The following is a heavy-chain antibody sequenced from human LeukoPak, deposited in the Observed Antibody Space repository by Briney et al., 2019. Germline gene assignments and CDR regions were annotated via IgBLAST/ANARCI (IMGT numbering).Heavy chain of an antibody. Sequence: SETLSLTCAVYGGSFSGYYWSWIRQPPGKGLEWIGEINHSGSTNYNPSLKSRVTISVDTSKNQFSLKLSSVTAADTAVYYCARGHGNLRRRELGAFDIWGQGTLVTISS. D-gene: IGHD3-9*01. V-gene: IGHV4-34*01. J-gene: IGHJ4*02. CDR1: GGSFSGYY. CDR2: INHSGST. CDR3: ARGHGNLRRRELGAFDI.